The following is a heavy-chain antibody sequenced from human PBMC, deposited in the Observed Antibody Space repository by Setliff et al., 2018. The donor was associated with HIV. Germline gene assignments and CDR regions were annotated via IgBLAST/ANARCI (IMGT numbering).Heavy chain of an antibody. V-gene: IGHV5-51*01. CDR1: GYSFTSYW. CDR3: VRPKYSSSFYAFDI. Sequence: GESLKISCKGSGYSFTSYWIGWVRQMPGKGLEWMGIVYPGDSNPRYSPSFQGQVTISADRSSSTAYLQWSSLKASDTAMYYCVRPKYSSSFYAFDIWGQGTMVTVSS. D-gene: IGHD6-13*01. CDR2: VYPGDSNP. J-gene: IGHJ3*02.